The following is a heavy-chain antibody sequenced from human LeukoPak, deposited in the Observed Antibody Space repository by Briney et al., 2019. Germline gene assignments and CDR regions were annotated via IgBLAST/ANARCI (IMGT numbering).Heavy chain of an antibody. D-gene: IGHD3-22*01. CDR2: IKQDGSEK. CDR3: ARELYYYDSSGDY. V-gene: IGHV3-7*03. CDR1: GFTFSSYW. J-gene: IGHJ4*02. Sequence: GGSLRLSCAASGFTFSSYWMSWVRQAPGKGLEWVANIKQDGSEKYYVDSVKGRFTVSRDNAKNSLYLQMNSLRAEDTAVYYCARELYYYDSSGDYWGQGTLVTVSS.